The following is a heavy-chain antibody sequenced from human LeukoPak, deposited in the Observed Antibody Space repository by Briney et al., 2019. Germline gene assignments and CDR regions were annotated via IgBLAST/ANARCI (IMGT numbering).Heavy chain of an antibody. CDR2: INHSGST. CDR3: AGGIAAAYY. V-gene: IGHV4-34*01. J-gene: IGHJ4*02. D-gene: IGHD6-13*01. Sequence: PSETLSLTCAVYGGSFSGYYWSWIRQPPGKGLEWIGEINHSGSTNYNPSLKSRVTISVGTSKNQFSLKLSSVTAADTAVYYCAGGIAAAYYWGQGTLVTVSS. CDR1: GGSFSGYY.